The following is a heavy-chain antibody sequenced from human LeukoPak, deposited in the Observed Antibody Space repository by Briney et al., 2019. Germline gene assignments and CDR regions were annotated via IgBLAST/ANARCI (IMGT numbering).Heavy chain of an antibody. D-gene: IGHD3-10*01. CDR3: ARAYGSGTMGLYYYYGMDV. V-gene: IGHV1-69*13. Sequence: ASVKVSCKASGGTFSSYAISWVRQAPGQGLEWMGGIIPIFGTANYAQKFQGRVTITADESTSTAYMELSSLRSEDTAVYYCARAYGSGTMGLYYYYGMDVWGQGTTVTGSS. J-gene: IGHJ6*02. CDR2: IIPIFGTA. CDR1: GGTFSSYA.